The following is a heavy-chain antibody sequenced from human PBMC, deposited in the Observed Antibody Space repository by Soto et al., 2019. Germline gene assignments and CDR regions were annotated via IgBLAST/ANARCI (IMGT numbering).Heavy chain of an antibody. CDR1: GFTFGDYA. J-gene: IGHJ6*03. CDR2: ISSSSSII. D-gene: IGHD3-10*01. V-gene: IGHV3-48*01. CDR3: ARDSGSTYYYYYMDV. Sequence: GGSLRLSCTASGFTFGDYAMSWFRQAPGTGLEWVSYISSSSSIIYYADSVKGRFTISRDNAKKSLYLQMNSLRAEDTAIYYCARDSGSTYYYYYMDVWGKGTTVTVSS.